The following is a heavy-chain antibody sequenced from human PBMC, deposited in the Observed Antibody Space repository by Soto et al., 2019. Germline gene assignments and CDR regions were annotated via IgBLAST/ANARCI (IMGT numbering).Heavy chain of an antibody. CDR2: INHSGST. D-gene: IGHD6-19*01. Sequence: QVQLQQWGAGLLKPSETLSLTCAVYGGSFSGYYWSWIRQPPGKGLEWIGEINHSGSTNYNPSLKSRVTISVDTSKNQFSLKLSSVTAADTAVYHCASGMVAGPYFDYCGQGTLVTVSS. CDR3: ASGMVAGPYFDY. CDR1: GGSFSGYY. J-gene: IGHJ4*02. V-gene: IGHV4-34*01.